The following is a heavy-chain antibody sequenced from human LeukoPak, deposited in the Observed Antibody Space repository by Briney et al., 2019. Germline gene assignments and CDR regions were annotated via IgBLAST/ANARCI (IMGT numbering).Heavy chain of an antibody. J-gene: IGHJ6*04. D-gene: IGHD3-10*01. CDR3: ARAGRFGVFLDYYGMDV. V-gene: IGHV3-7*03. CDR1: GFTFSSYW. CDR2: IKQDGSEK. Sequence: GGSLRLSCAASGFTFSSYWMSWVRQAPGKGLEWVANIKQDGSEKYYVDSVKGPFTISRDNAKNSLYLQMNSLRAEDAAVYYCARAGRFGVFLDYYGMDVWGKGTTVTVSS.